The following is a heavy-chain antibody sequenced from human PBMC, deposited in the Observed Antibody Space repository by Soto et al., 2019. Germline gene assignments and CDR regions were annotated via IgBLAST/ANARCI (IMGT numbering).Heavy chain of an antibody. CDR3: ARDPWAADY. Sequence: EVQLVESGGALVQPGGSLRLSCAASGFTVSTKYMSWVRQAPGKGLEWVSVIYSGGSTFYADSVRGRFTISRDNSKNTVNLQMNSLRAEDTAVYYCARDPWAADYWGQGTLVTVS. V-gene: IGHV3-66*01. CDR1: GFTVSTKY. J-gene: IGHJ4*02. D-gene: IGHD3-16*01. CDR2: IYSGGST.